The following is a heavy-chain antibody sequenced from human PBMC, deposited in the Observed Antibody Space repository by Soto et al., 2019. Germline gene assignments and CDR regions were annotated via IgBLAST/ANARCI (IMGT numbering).Heavy chain of an antibody. CDR2: ISSTSKYI. D-gene: IGHD6-19*01. J-gene: IGHJ5*01. CDR3: ARGLSSGWFDY. V-gene: IGHV3-21*01. Sequence: EVQLVESGGGLVKPGGSLRVSCAASGFTFSNYSMNLVRQAPGKGLEWVSSISSTSKYIYYADSVKGRFTISRDNAKKSLYLQMNSLRAEDTAVYYCARGLSSGWFDYWGQGTLVTVSA. CDR1: GFTFSNYS.